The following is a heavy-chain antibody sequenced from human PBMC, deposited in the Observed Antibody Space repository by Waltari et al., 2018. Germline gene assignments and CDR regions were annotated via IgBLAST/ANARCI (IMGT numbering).Heavy chain of an antibody. D-gene: IGHD6-19*01. V-gene: IGHV4-34*01. CDR2: INHSGST. Sequence: QVQLQQWGAGLLKPSETLSLTCAVYGGSFSGYYWSWIRQPPGKGLEWIGEINHSGSTNYNPSLKSRVTISVDTSKNQFSLKLSSVTAADTAVYYCARVWSIAVAGLYYYYYGMDVWGQGTTVTVSS. CDR3: ARVWSIAVAGLYYYYYGMDV. CDR1: GGSFSGYY. J-gene: IGHJ6*02.